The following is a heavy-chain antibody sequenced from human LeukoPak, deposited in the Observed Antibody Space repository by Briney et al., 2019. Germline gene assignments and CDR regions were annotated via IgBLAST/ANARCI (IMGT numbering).Heavy chain of an antibody. J-gene: IGHJ4*02. Sequence: SVKVSYKASGGTFSSYAISWVRQAPGQGLEWMGGIIPIFGTANYAQKFQGRVTITADESTSTAYMELSSLRSEDTAVYYCASLTNDGYFDYWGQGTLVTVSS. CDR3: ASLTNDGYFDY. D-gene: IGHD1-1*01. CDR2: IIPIFGTA. V-gene: IGHV1-69*13. CDR1: GGTFSSYA.